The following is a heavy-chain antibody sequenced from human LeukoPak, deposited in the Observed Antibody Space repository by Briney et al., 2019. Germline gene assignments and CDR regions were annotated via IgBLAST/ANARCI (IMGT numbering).Heavy chain of an antibody. V-gene: IGHV3-74*01. CDR1: GFTFSSHW. CDR2: VKSDGSST. CDR3: ARGYGSSGNEKIFDY. Sequence: PGGSLRLSCAASGFTFSSHWMHWVRQAPGKGLVWVSRVKSDGSSTTYADSVKGRFTISRDNAKNTLYLQMSSLRVEDTAVYYCARGYGSSGNEKIFDYWGQGTLVTVSS. D-gene: IGHD6-19*01. J-gene: IGHJ4*02.